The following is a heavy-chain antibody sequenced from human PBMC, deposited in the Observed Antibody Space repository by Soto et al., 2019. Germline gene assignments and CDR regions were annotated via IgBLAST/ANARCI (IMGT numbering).Heavy chain of an antibody. CDR2: ISGDGGST. J-gene: IGHJ6*02. Sequence: LSLTCAASGFTFDDYAMHWVRQAPGKGLEWVSLISGDGGSTYYADSVKGRFTISRDNSKNSLYLQMNSLRTEDTALYYCAKNWGYCSSTSCPNYYYGMDVWGQGTTVTVSS. D-gene: IGHD2-2*01. CDR3: AKNWGYCSSTSCPNYYYGMDV. CDR1: GFTFDDYA. V-gene: IGHV3-43*02.